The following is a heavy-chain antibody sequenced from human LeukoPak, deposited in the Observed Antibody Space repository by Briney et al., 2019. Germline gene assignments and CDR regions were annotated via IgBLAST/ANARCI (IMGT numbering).Heavy chain of an antibody. J-gene: IGHJ4*02. CDR2: IRGRVYGGTT. CDR1: GFTFGEYA. Sequence: GGSLRLSCTASGFTFGEYAMGWVRQAPGKGLEWVSFIRGRVYGGTTEYAASVKGRFTTSRDDSKSIAYLQMNSLKIEDTAVYYCFKYSSSSVDYWGQGTLVTVSS. D-gene: IGHD6-13*01. V-gene: IGHV3-49*04. CDR3: FKYSSSSVDY.